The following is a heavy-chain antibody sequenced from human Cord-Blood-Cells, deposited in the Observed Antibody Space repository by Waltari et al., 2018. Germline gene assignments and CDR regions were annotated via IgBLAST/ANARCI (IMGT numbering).Heavy chain of an antibody. V-gene: IGHV1-2*04. Sequence: QVQLVQSGAEVKKPGAAVTVSCQASGYTCTGYSMHWVRKAPGQGLEWMGWINPNSGGTNYAQKFQGWVTMTRDTSISTAYMELSRLRSDDTAVYYCARSLRYSSSSAFDYWGQGTLVTVSS. J-gene: IGHJ4*02. D-gene: IGHD6-6*01. CDR2: INPNSGGT. CDR3: ARSLRYSSSSAFDY. CDR1: GYTCTGYS.